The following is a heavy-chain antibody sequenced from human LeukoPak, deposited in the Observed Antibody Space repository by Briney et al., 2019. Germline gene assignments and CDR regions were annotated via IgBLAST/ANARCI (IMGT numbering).Heavy chain of an antibody. D-gene: IGHD3-16*01. CDR3: ARDQGFG. J-gene: IGHJ4*02. V-gene: IGHV4-30-2*01. CDR2: IYHSGST. CDR1: GGSISSGGYS. Sequence: SETLSLTCAVSGGSISSGGYSWSWIRQPPGKGLEWIGYIYHSGSTYYNPSLKSRVTISVDRSKNQFSLKLSSVTAADTAVYYCARDQGFGWGQGTLVTVSS.